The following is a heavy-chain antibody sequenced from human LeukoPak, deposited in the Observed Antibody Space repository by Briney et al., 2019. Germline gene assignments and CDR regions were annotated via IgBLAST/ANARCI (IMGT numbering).Heavy chain of an antibody. Sequence: PSETLSLTCAVYGGSFSGFYWSWIRQPPGKGLEWIGEINRSGSTNYNPSLKSRLTISVDTSKNQFSLKLSSVTAADTAVYYCARGRAVASDYWGQGTLVTVSS. J-gene: IGHJ4*02. CDR2: INRSGST. V-gene: IGHV4-34*01. CDR3: ARGRAVASDY. D-gene: IGHD6-19*01. CDR1: GGSFSGFY.